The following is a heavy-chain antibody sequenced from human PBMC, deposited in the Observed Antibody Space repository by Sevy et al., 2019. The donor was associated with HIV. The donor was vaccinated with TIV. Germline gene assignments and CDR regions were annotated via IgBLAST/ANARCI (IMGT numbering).Heavy chain of an antibody. D-gene: IGHD5-12*01. V-gene: IGHV4-59*01. CDR3: ASAPPVRSRDDSINWFDP. CDR1: GGSISAYY. Sequence: SETLSLTCTVSGGSISAYYWSWIRQPPGKGLEYLGYIYYTGSTNYNPYLKSRVTISVDTSNNQFSLKLSSVTAADTAVYYWASAPPVRSRDDSINWFDPWGQGTLVTVSS. CDR2: IYYTGST. J-gene: IGHJ5*02.